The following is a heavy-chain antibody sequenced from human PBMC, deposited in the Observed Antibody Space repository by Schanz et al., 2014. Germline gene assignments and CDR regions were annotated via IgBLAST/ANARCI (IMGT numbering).Heavy chain of an antibody. CDR2: MYINSGST. D-gene: IGHD5-12*01. CDR1: GFTVNTNY. CDR3: ARDGCRDGYNLAFDV. Sequence: EVQLVESGGGLIQPGGSLRLSCAVSGFTVNTNYMSWVRQAPGKGLEWISSMYINSGSTQYADSVKGRFIISRDSSKNXLFLQMNSLRAEDTAVYFCARDGCRDGYNLAFDVWGQGTLVTVSS. V-gene: IGHV3-53*01. J-gene: IGHJ3*01.